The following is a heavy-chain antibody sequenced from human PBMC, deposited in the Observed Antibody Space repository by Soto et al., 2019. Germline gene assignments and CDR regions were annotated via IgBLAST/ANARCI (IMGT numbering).Heavy chain of an antibody. Sequence: ASVKVSCKVSGYTLTELSMHWVRQAPGKGLEWMGGFDPEDGETIYAQKFQGRVTMTEDTSTDTAYMELSSLRSEDTAVYYCATGGPRDFWSGWVYWFDPWGQGTLVTVSS. CDR1: GYTLTELS. CDR2: FDPEDGET. CDR3: ATGGPRDFWSGWVYWFDP. V-gene: IGHV1-24*01. D-gene: IGHD3-3*01. J-gene: IGHJ5*02.